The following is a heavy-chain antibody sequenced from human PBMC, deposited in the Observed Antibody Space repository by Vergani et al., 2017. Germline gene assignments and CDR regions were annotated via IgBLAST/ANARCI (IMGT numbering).Heavy chain of an antibody. CDR2: IWYDGSNK. Sequence: QVQLVESGGGVVQPGRSLRLSCAASGFTFSSYGMHWVRQAPGKGLEWVAVIWYDGSNKYYADSVKGRFTISRDNSKNTLYLQMNSLRAEDTAVYYCASSGSYSSSWYYFDYWGQGTLVTVSS. CDR1: GFTFSSYG. D-gene: IGHD6-13*01. J-gene: IGHJ4*02. V-gene: IGHV3-33*01. CDR3: ASSGSYSSSWYYFDY.